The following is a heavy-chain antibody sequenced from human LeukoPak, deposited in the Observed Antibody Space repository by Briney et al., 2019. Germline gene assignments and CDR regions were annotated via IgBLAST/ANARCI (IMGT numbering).Heavy chain of an antibody. Sequence: GGSPRLSCAASGFIFSNYAMQWVRQAPGMGLEWVAFIRYDGGNTYYADSVKGRFTISRDNPKNTMYLQMNSLNAEDTAVYYCAKDEVVPGYYYTDVWGRGTTVTISS. V-gene: IGHV3-30*02. D-gene: IGHD2-2*01. CDR3: AKDEVVPGYYYTDV. CDR2: IRYDGGNT. J-gene: IGHJ6*03. CDR1: GFIFSNYA.